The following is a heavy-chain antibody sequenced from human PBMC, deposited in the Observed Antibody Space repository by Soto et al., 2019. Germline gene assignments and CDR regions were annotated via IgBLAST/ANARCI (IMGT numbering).Heavy chain of an antibody. D-gene: IGHD3-22*01. Sequence: QVQLVQSGAEVKKPGSSVKVSCKASGDTFSSYAINWVRQAPGQGLEWMGGIIPMVGTANYAQKFKGRVTITAGESTSTVDMELSSLRSEETAVYYCARVGPAHYYDSSGYYSPLDYWGQGTLVTVSS. V-gene: IGHV1-69*01. J-gene: IGHJ4*02. CDR1: GDTFSSYA. CDR2: IIPMVGTA. CDR3: ARVGPAHYYDSSGYYSPLDY.